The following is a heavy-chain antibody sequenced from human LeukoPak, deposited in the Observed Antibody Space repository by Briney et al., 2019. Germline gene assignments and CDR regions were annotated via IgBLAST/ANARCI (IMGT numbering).Heavy chain of an antibody. Sequence: GGSLRLSCAASGFTFSSCGMHWVRQAPGKGLEWVAVISYDGSNKYYADSVKGRFTISRDNSKNTLYLQMNSLRAEDTAVYYCAKARGYSSGWLHDAFDIWGQGTMVTVSS. D-gene: IGHD6-19*01. CDR3: AKARGYSSGWLHDAFDI. V-gene: IGHV3-30*18. J-gene: IGHJ3*02. CDR2: ISYDGSNK. CDR1: GFTFSSCG.